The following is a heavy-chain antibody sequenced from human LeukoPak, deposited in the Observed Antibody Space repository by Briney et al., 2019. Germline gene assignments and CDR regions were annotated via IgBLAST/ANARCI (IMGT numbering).Heavy chain of an antibody. CDR2: IYYSGST. CDR1: GGSISRYY. D-gene: IGHD6-6*01. Sequence: SETLSLTCTVSGGSISRYYWSWIRQPPGKGLEWIGYIYYSGSTNYNPSLKSRVTISVDTSKNQFSLKLSSVTAADTAVYYCAREGIAAREFDYWGQGTLVTVSS. V-gene: IGHV4-59*01. CDR3: AREGIAAREFDY. J-gene: IGHJ4*02.